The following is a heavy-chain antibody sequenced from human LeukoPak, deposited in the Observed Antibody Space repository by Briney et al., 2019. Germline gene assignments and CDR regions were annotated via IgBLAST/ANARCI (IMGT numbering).Heavy chain of an antibody. CDR2: INPEGTER. J-gene: IGHJ4*02. D-gene: IGHD6-19*01. CDR1: GFYFGTRY. V-gene: IGHV3-74*03. Sequence: GGSLRLSCAASGFYFGTRYMHWVRQAPGKGLMWVSRINPEGTERKYADSVRGRFIISRDNGENTLYLQMNSLRVDDTAVYFCARAVAGTGSSDSWGQGTLVTVSS. CDR3: ARAVAGTGSSDS.